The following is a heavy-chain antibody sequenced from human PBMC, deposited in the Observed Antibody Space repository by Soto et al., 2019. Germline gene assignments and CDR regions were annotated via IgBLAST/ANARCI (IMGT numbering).Heavy chain of an antibody. D-gene: IGHD3-3*01. V-gene: IGHV3-66*01. Sequence: EVQLVNSGGGLVQPGGSLGLSCAASGFTVSNNYMSWVRQAPGKGLEWVSVIYRGGSTYYADSVKDRFTISRDNSENTLYLQMSSLRAEDPAVSYCARARFGGLGAIFADYWGQGTLVTVSS. CDR1: GFTVSNNY. CDR3: ARARFGGLGAIFADY. J-gene: IGHJ4*02. CDR2: IYRGGST.